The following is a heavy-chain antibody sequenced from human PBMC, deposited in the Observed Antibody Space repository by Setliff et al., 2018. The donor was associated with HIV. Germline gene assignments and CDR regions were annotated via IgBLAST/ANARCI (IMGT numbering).Heavy chain of an antibody. Sequence: GASVKVSCKASGGTFSYYTFTWVRQAPGQGLEWLGRIIPILGVANYAQRFQGKVTITTDESTSTAYMELSSLRSEDTAVYYCASDYYDSSGYPQGAFDIWGQGTMVTVSS. CDR3: ASDYYDSSGYPQGAFDI. CDR1: GGTFSYYT. CDR2: IIPILGVA. D-gene: IGHD3-22*01. J-gene: IGHJ3*02. V-gene: IGHV1-69*16.